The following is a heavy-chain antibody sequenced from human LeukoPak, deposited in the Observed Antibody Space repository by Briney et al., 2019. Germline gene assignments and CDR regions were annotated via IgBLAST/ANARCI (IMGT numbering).Heavy chain of an antibody. D-gene: IGHD3-16*02. CDR3: ARSGADYIWGSYRFGSWFDT. CDR1: GYSISRGYY. V-gene: IGHV4-38-2*02. Sequence: SETLSLTCSVSGYSISRGYYWGWIRQPPGKGLEWIGSMSHSAVTYQNPSIKSRVTISIDTSKNQFFLKVNSVTAADTAVYYCARSGADYIWGSYRFGSWFDTWGQGTLVTVSS. J-gene: IGHJ5*02. CDR2: MSHSAVT.